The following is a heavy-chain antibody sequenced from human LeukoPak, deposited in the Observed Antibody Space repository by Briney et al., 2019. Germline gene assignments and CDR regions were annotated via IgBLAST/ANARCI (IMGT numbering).Heavy chain of an antibody. CDR2: ISRSGSTK. V-gene: IGHV3-48*04. J-gene: IGHJ4*02. CDR1: GFTFSSYS. CDR3: ARSLLRITPPFDY. D-gene: IGHD2-15*01. Sequence: GGSLRLSCAASGFTFSSYSMNWVRQAPGKGLEWVSSISRSGSTKYYADSVKGRFTISRDNAKNSLFLQMNSLRAEDTAVYYCARSLLRITPPFDYWGQGTLVTVSS.